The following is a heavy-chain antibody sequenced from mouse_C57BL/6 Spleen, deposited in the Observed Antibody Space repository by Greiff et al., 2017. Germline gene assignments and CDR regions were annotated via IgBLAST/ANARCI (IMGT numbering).Heavy chain of an antibody. D-gene: IGHD2-3*01. CDR1: GYTFTSYG. CDR3: ARRGDGYNYFDY. CDR2: IYPRSGNT. Sequence: QVHVKQSGAELARPGASVKLSCKASGYTFTSYGISWVKQRTGQGLEWIGEIYPRSGNTYYNEKFKGKATLTADKSSSTAYMELRSLTSEDSAVYFCARRGDGYNYFDYWGQGTTLTVSS. J-gene: IGHJ2*01. V-gene: IGHV1-81*01.